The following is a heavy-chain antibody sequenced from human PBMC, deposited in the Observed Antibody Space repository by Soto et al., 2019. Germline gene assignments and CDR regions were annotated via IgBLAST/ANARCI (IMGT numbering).Heavy chain of an antibody. CDR2: ISGYNGNT. Sequence: QVQLVQSGAEVKKPGASVKVSCKASGYTFTSYGISWVRQAPGQGLEWMGWISGYNGNTNYPQKLQGRVTMTTDTSTSTAYMELRSLRSDDTAGYYCAREGALIVAAAGGGDYWGQGTLVTVSS. CDR1: GYTFTSYG. CDR3: AREGALIVAAAGGGDY. V-gene: IGHV1-18*01. J-gene: IGHJ4*02. D-gene: IGHD6-25*01.